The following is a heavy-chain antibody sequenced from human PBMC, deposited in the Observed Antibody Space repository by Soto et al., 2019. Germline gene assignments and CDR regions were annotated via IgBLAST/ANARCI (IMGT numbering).Heavy chain of an antibody. Sequence: AGSLRLSCAASGFTFSSYGMHWARQAPGKGLEWVAVIWYDGSNKYYADSVKGRFTISRDNSKNTLYLQMNSLRAEDTAVYYCATNSLITVTPQYYLDYWGQGTLVTVSS. J-gene: IGHJ4*02. CDR2: IWYDGSNK. D-gene: IGHD4-17*01. CDR3: ATNSLITVTPQYYLDY. V-gene: IGHV3-33*01. CDR1: GFTFSSYG.